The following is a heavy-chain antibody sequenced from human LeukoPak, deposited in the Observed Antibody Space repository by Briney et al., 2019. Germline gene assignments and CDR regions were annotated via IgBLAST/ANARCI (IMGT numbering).Heavy chain of an antibody. J-gene: IGHJ4*02. CDR3: ASLTGY. CDR1: GLSFSSYA. CDR2: ISYDGTEK. D-gene: IGHD7-27*01. V-gene: IGHV3-30-3*01. Sequence: GGSLRLSCAASGLSFSSYAMHWVRQAPGKGLEWVAVISYDGTEKYYGDSVKGRFTISRDNSKNTLYLQMNSLRAEDTAVYYCASLTGYWGQGTLVTVSS.